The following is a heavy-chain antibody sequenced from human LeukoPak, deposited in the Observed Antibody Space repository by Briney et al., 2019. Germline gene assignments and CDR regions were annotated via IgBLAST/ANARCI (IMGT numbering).Heavy chain of an antibody. Sequence: PGGSLRLSCAASGFTFSDYYMSWIRQAPGKGLEWVASINHNGNVNYYVDSVKGRFTISRDNAKNTLYLQMSNLRAGDTAVYFCARGGGLDVWGQGATVTVSS. J-gene: IGHJ6*02. CDR2: INHNGNVN. CDR1: GFTFSDYY. CDR3: ARGGGLDV. V-gene: IGHV3-7*03. D-gene: IGHD3-16*01.